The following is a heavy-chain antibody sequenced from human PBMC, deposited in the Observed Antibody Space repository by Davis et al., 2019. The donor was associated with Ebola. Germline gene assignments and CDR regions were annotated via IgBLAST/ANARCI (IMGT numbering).Heavy chain of an antibody. J-gene: IGHJ4*02. Sequence: SETLSLTCTVSGSSVSSGSYYWSWIRQPPGKGLEWIGYIYYSGSTNYNPSLKSRVTISVDTSKNQFSLKLSSVTAADTAVYYCAREVAGGFDYWGQGTLVTVSS. D-gene: IGHD6-19*01. V-gene: IGHV4-61*01. CDR2: IYYSGST. CDR1: GSSVSSGSYY. CDR3: AREVAGGFDY.